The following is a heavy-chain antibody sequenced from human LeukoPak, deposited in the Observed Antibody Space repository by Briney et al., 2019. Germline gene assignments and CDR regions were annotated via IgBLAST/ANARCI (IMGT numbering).Heavy chain of an antibody. Sequence: GGSLRLSCAASGFDFSGFYMHWVRQASGRGLEWVGLIRNKPSSYTTVYAASVKGRFTISRDNAKNSLYLQMNSLKAEDTAVYYCARDQGSGWWAYWGQGTLVTVSS. J-gene: IGHJ4*02. V-gene: IGHV3-73*01. CDR3: ARDQGSGWWAY. CDR2: IRNKPSSYTT. D-gene: IGHD6-19*01. CDR1: GFDFSGFY.